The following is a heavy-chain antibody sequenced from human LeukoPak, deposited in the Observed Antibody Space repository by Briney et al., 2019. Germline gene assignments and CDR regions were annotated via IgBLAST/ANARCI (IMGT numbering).Heavy chain of an antibody. Sequence: GGSLRLSCAASGFTFSSFAMNWVRQAPGKGLEWVSAISGRGGGGNTYYADSVKGRFTVSRDDSKNTLYLEMNSLTAADTAVYYCAKAERPTATRGNWLDPWGQGVLVTVSS. CDR2: ISGRGGGGNT. J-gene: IGHJ5*02. V-gene: IGHV3-23*01. CDR3: AKAERPTATRGNWLDP. CDR1: GFTFSSFA. D-gene: IGHD2-2*01.